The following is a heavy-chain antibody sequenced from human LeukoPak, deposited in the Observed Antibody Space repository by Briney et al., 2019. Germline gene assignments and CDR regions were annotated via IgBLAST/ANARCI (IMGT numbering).Heavy chain of an antibody. V-gene: IGHV3-48*03. CDR1: GFIFSSYE. J-gene: IGHJ1*01. D-gene: IGHD6-19*01. CDR3: TRDGSGWFQH. Sequence: GSLRLSCAASGFIFSSYEMNWVRQAPGKGLEWISYINSGTTTYYADFVKGRFTISRDNAKSSLYLQMNSLRAEDTAVYYCTRDGSGWFQHWGQGTLVTVSS. CDR2: INSGTTT.